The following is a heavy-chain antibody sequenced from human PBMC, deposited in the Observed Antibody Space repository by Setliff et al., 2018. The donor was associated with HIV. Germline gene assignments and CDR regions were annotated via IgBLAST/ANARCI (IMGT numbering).Heavy chain of an antibody. Sequence: SETLSLTCTVSGDSVRSRPYYWNWIRQPAGKGLEWIGRFDSTGGTDYNPSLKSRVTISLDTSRNQFSLKLASVTAADTAVYVCAGDYAGGGRPFDYWGQGLSVTVSS. J-gene: IGHJ4*02. CDR1: GDSVRSRPYY. CDR2: FDSTGGT. CDR3: AGDYAGGGRPFDY. D-gene: IGHD2-8*02. V-gene: IGHV4-61*02.